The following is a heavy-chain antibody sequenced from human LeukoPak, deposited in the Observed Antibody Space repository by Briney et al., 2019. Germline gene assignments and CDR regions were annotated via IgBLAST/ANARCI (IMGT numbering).Heavy chain of an antibody. Sequence: GGSLRLSCAASGFTFSSYGMSWVRQAPGKGLEWVSAISGSGGSTYYADSVKGRFTISRDNSKNTLYLQMNSLRAEDTAVYYCAKEGLWFGELLYAAFDIWGQGTLVTVSS. CDR1: GFTFSSYG. CDR3: AKEGLWFGELLYAAFDI. J-gene: IGHJ4*02. CDR2: ISGSGGST. D-gene: IGHD3-10*01. V-gene: IGHV3-23*01.